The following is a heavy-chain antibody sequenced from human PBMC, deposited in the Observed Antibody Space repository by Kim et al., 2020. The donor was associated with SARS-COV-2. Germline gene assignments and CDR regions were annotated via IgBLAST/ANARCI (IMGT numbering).Heavy chain of an antibody. CDR1: GGSFSGYY. D-gene: IGHD3-9*01. V-gene: IGHV4-34*01. Sequence: SETLSLTCAVYGGSFSGYYWSWIRQPPGKGLEWIGEINHSGSTNYNPSLKSRVTISVDTSKNQFSLKLSSVTAADTAVYYCARERGDILTGYYLVLDYWGQGTLVTVSS. CDR2: INHSGST. CDR3: ARERGDILTGYYLVLDY. J-gene: IGHJ4*02.